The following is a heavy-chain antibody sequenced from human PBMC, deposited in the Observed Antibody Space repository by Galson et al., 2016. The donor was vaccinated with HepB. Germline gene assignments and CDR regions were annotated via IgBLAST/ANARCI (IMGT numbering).Heavy chain of an antibody. CDR1: GFIFSNYG. D-gene: IGHD2-15*01. CDR2: TWADGNNK. CDR3: ARELHPTGCLVLAS. Sequence: SLRLSCAGSGFIFSNYGLHWVRQAPGKGLEWVANTWADGNNKYYADSVKGRFTISKDNSKDTVYLQMDNLRADDTALYYCARELHPTGCLVLASWGQGTRVTVSS. J-gene: IGHJ4*02. V-gene: IGHV3-33*01.